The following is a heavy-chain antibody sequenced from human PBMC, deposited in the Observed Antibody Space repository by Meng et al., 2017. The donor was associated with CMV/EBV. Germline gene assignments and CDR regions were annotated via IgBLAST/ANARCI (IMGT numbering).Heavy chain of an antibody. V-gene: IGHV6-1*01. J-gene: IGHJ5*02. Sequence: NGAAWNWIKQSPARGREWLGRTDYGSKWYNDYAVSVKSRITVNPDTSKNQFSMQLNSVTPEDTAVYYCARDQRYYDSGSYYNSGWFDPWGQGTLVTVS. D-gene: IGHD3-10*01. CDR2: TDYGSKWYN. CDR3: ARDQRYYDSGSYYNSGWFDP. CDR1: NGAA.